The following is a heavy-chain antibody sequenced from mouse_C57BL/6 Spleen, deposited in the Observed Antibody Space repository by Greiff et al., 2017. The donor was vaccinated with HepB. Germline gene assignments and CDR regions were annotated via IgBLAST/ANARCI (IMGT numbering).Heavy chain of an antibody. V-gene: IGHV5-16*01. CDR3: ARRDYDWFAY. Sequence: EVQLQESEGGLVQPGSSMKLSCTASGFTFSDYYMAWVRQVPEKGLEWVANINYDGSSTYYLDSLKSRFIISRDNAKNILYLQMSSLKSEDTATYYCARRDYDWFAYWGQGTLVTVSA. CDR2: INYDGSST. CDR1: GFTFSDYY. D-gene: IGHD2-4*01. J-gene: IGHJ3*01.